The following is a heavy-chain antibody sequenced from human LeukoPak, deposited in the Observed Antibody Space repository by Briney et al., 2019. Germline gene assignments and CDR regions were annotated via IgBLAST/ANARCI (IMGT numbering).Heavy chain of an antibody. CDR2: IYYSGST. CDR3: ARPYGAAGLD. Sequence: SETQSLTCTVSGGSISSSSYYWGWIRQPPGKGLEWIGSIYYSGSTYYNPSLKSRVTISVDTSKNQFSLKLSSVTAADTAVYYCARPYGAAGLDWGQGTLVTVSS. J-gene: IGHJ4*02. D-gene: IGHD4-17*01. V-gene: IGHV4-39*01. CDR1: GGSISSSSYY.